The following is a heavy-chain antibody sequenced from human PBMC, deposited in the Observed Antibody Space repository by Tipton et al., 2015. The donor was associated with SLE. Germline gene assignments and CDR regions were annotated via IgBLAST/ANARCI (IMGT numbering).Heavy chain of an antibody. V-gene: IGHV4-34*01. CDR2: INHSGST. CDR3: ARDRTSFDP. J-gene: IGHJ5*02. Sequence: LRLSCAVYGGSFSGYYWSWIRQPPGKGLEWIGEINHSGSTNYNPSLKSRVTISVDTSKNQFSLKLSSVTAADTAVYYCARDRTSFDPWGQGTLVTVSS. CDR1: GGSFSGYY. D-gene: IGHD1-1*01.